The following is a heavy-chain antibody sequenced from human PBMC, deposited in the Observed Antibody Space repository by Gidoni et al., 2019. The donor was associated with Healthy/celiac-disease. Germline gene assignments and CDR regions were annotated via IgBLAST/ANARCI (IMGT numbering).Heavy chain of an antibody. CDR2: IIPIFGTA. CDR3: ARGLDSSGYSDY. V-gene: IGHV1-69*06. D-gene: IGHD3-22*01. J-gene: IGHJ4*02. CDR1: GGTFSSYA. Sequence: QVQLVQSGAEVKTAGCSVKVSCKAYGGTFSSYAISWVRQATGHGLEWTGGIIPIFGTANYAQKFQGRVTITADKATSTAYMELSSLRAEDTAVYYCARGLDSSGYSDYWGQGTLVTVSS.